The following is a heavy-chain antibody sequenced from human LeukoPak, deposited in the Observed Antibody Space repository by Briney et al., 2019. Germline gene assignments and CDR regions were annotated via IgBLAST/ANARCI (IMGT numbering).Heavy chain of an antibody. V-gene: IGHV4-59*08. D-gene: IGHD3-9*01. Sequence: SETLSLTCTVSGVSISSYYWSWIRQPPGKGLEWIGYIYYSGSTNYNPSLKSRVTISVDTSKNQFSLKLSSVTAADTAVYYCARSYYDILTGYYIPYGMDVWGQGTTVTVSS. CDR1: GVSISSYY. J-gene: IGHJ6*02. CDR3: ARSYYDILTGYYIPYGMDV. CDR2: IYYSGST.